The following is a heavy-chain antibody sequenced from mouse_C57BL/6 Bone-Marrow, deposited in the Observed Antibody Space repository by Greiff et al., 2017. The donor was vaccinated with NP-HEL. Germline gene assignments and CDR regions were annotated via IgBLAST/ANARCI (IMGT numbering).Heavy chain of an antibody. V-gene: IGHV1-76*01. CDR3: ARGYIGSSYVAWFAY. CDR2: IYPGSGNT. D-gene: IGHD1-1*01. Sequence: QVQLKESGAELVRPGASVKLSCKASGYTFTDYYINWVKQRPGQGLEWIARIYPGSGNTYYNEKFKGKATLTAEKSSSTAYMQLSSLTSEDSAVYFCARGYIGSSYVAWFAYWGQGTQVTVSA. J-gene: IGHJ3*01. CDR1: GYTFTDYY.